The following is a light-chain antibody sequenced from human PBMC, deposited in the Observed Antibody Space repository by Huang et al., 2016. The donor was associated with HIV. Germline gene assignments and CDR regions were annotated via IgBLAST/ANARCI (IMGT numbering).Light chain of an antibody. CDR1: QSIDSY. J-gene: IGKJ1*01. V-gene: IGKV1-5*01. CDR2: DAS. Sequence: GDRVTITCRASQSIDSYLAWYQQKPGKAPKILIYDASSLDRGFPSRFIGSVSGTEFTLTISSLQPDNFATYYCQQYHSYPGTFGQGTKVEIK. CDR3: QQYHSYPGT.